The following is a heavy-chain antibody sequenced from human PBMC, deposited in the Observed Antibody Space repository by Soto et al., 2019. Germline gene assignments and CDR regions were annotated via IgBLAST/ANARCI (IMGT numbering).Heavy chain of an antibody. D-gene: IGHD2-2*01. CDR2: IDPSDSYT. CDR3: ARHDIVVVPAAPAPVYWFDP. J-gene: IGHJ5*02. CDR1: GYSFTSYW. Sequence: GESLKISCKGSGYSFTSYWISWVRQMPGKGLEWMGRIDPSDSYTNYTPSFQGHVTISADKSISTAYLQWSSLKASDTAMYYCARHDIVVVPAAPAPVYWFDPWGQGTLVTVSS. V-gene: IGHV5-10-1*01.